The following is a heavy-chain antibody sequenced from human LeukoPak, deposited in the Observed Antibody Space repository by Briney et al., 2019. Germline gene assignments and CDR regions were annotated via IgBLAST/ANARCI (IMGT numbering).Heavy chain of an antibody. CDR1: GYTFTSYG. D-gene: IGHD6-13*01. V-gene: IGHV1-18*01. Sequence: ASVKVSCKASGYTFTSYGISWVRQATGQGLEWMGWISAYNGNTNYAQKLQGRVTMTTDTSTSTAYMELRSLRSDDTAVYYCARASPYSSSRSGWFDPWGQGTLVTVSS. CDR2: ISAYNGNT. CDR3: ARASPYSSSRSGWFDP. J-gene: IGHJ5*02.